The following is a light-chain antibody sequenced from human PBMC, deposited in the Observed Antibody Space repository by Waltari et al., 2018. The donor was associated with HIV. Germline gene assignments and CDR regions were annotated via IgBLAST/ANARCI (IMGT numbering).Light chain of an antibody. CDR1: SSDVVRYNY. CDR2: DVS. CDR3: SSYTSSRTVV. Sequence: QSALTQPASVSGSPGQSLTLSCTGASSDVVRYNYVSWYQHHPGKAPKRIIYDVSNRPSGVSNRFSGSKSGTTASLTISGLQAEDEADYYCSSYTSSRTVVFGGGTKLTVL. J-gene: IGLJ2*01. V-gene: IGLV2-14*03.